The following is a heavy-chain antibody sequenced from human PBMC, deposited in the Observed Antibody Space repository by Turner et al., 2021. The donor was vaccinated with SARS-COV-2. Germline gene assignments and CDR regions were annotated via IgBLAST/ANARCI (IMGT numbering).Heavy chain of an antibody. V-gene: IGHV3-74*01. J-gene: IGHJ4*02. CDR2: ISDDESSR. CDR3: VRSDVNAWYGLLDY. CDR1: GFTFSKFF. Sequence: VQLVESAGGLVQTEGSLRLSCAASGFTFSKFFMHWVRQARGKGLMWVSRISDDESSRAYADSVKGRITISRDNAKNALYLQMNSLTAEDSAVSYCVRSDVNAWYGLLDYWGQGTLVTVSS. D-gene: IGHD2-8*01.